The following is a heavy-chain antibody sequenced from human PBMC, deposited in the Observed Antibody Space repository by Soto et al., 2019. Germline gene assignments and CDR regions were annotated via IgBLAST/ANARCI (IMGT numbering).Heavy chain of an antibody. V-gene: IGHV3-23*01. CDR2: ISGSGGST. J-gene: IGHJ4*02. CDR3: AKIGEDYYDSSGPLDY. Sequence: GGSLRLSCAASGFTFSSYAMSWVRQAPGKGLEWVSAISGSGGSTYYADSVKGRFTISRDNSKNTLYLQMNSLRAEDTAVYYCAKIGEDYYDSSGPLDYWGQGTLVTVSS. CDR1: GFTFSSYA. D-gene: IGHD3-22*01.